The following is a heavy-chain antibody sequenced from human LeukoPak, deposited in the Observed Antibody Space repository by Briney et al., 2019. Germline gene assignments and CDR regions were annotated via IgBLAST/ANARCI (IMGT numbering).Heavy chain of an antibody. J-gene: IGHJ4*02. CDR1: GYTFTGYY. CDR3: ARGGARIAAAGTINY. CDR2: VNPNSGGT. V-gene: IGHV1-2*02. D-gene: IGHD6-13*01. Sequence: ASVKVSCKASGYTFTGYYMHWLRQAPAQWLEWVGWVNPNSGGTNYAEKLQGRVTMTRHTSISTDYMELSRLRSNDTAVYYCARGGARIAAAGTINYGGQGTLVTVTS.